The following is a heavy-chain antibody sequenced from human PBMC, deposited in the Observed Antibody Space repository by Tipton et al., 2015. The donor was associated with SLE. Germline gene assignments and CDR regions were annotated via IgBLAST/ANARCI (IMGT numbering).Heavy chain of an antibody. CDR1: GGSISSSSYY. D-gene: IGHD4-17*01. V-gene: IGHV4-39*07. J-gene: IGHJ3*02. CDR3: ARGGYGDYSVLPAFDI. CDR2: IYYSGST. Sequence: TLSLTCTVSGGSISSSSYYWGWIRQPPGKGLEWIGSIYYSGSTNYNPSLKSRVTISVDKSKNQFSLKLSSVTAADTAVYYCARGGYGDYSVLPAFDIWGQGTMVTVSS.